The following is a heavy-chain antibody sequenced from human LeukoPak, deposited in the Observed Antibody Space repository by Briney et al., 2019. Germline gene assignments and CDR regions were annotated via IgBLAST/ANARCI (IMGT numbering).Heavy chain of an antibody. V-gene: IGHV1-69*04. Sequence: SVKVSCKASGGTFSSYAISWVRQAPGQGLEWMGRIIPILGIANYAQKFQGRVTITADKSTGTAYMELSSLRSEDTAVYYCARYYGSGSYRGAFDIWGQGTMVTVSS. J-gene: IGHJ3*02. CDR3: ARYYGSGSYRGAFDI. CDR2: IIPILGIA. CDR1: GGTFSSYA. D-gene: IGHD3-10*01.